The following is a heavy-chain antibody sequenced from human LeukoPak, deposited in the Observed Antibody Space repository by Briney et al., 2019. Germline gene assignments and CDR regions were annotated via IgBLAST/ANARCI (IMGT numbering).Heavy chain of an antibody. D-gene: IGHD6-19*01. CDR2: IYWDDDK. CDR3: AHTVSSGWYSNNWFDP. V-gene: IGHV2-5*02. Sequence: SGPTLVKPTQTLTLTCTFSGFSLSTSGVGVGWIRQPPGKALEWLALIYWDDDKRYSPSLKSRLTITKDTSKNQVVLTMTNMDPVDTATYYCAHTVSSGWYSNNWFDPWGQGTLVTVSS. J-gene: IGHJ5*02. CDR1: GFSLSTSGVG.